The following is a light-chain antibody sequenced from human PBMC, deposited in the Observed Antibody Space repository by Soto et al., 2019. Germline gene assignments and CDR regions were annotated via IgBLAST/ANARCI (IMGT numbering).Light chain of an antibody. J-gene: IGKJ5*01. Sequence: EIVLTQSPATLSLSPGERATLSCRASQSVSSYLAWYHQKPGQAPRILIYEASNRATGIPARFSGSGSGTDFTLTISSLEPEDSAVYYCQQRSNWSTFGQGTRLEIK. CDR3: QQRSNWST. CDR1: QSVSSY. CDR2: EAS. V-gene: IGKV3-11*01.